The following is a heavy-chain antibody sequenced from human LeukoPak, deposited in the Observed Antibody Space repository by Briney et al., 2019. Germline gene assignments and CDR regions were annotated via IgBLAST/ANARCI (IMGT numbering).Heavy chain of an antibody. D-gene: IGHD3-3*01. CDR1: GGSISSSSYY. CDR3: ARHPPPYYDFWSGYWSDV. V-gene: IGHV4-39*01. Sequence: SETLSLTCTVSGGSISSSSYYWGWIRQPPGKGLEWIGSIYYSGSTNYNPSLKSRVTISVDTSKNQFSLKLSSVTAADTAVYYCARHPPPYYDFWSGYWSDVWGQGTTVTVSS. CDR2: IYYSGST. J-gene: IGHJ6*02.